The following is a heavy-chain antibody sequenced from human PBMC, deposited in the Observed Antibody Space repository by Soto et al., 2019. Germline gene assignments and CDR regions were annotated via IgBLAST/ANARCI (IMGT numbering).Heavy chain of an antibody. J-gene: IGHJ4*02. CDR2: INPSGGST. CDR1: GYTFTSYY. Sequence: ASVKVSCKASGYTFTSYYMHWVRQAPGQGLEWMGTINPSGGSTSYAQKFQGRVTMTRDTSTSTVYMELSSLRSEDTAVYYCARDPQGTTVTTTLDYWGQRTLVTVSS. CDR3: ARDPQGTTVTTTLDY. V-gene: IGHV1-46*01. D-gene: IGHD4-17*01.